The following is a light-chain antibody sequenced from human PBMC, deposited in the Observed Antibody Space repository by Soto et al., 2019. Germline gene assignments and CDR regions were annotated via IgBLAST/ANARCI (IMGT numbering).Light chain of an antibody. J-gene: IGLJ2*01. Sequence: QSVLTQPPSVSGAPGQRVTISCTGSRSDIGAGYRVRWYQQVPGAAPKLLIYDNTNRPSGVSARFSASRSGTSASLAITGLQAEDEAGYYCQSYDNSLSAVVFGGGTKLTVL. CDR1: RSDIGAGYR. V-gene: IGLV1-40*01. CDR2: DNT. CDR3: QSYDNSLSAVV.